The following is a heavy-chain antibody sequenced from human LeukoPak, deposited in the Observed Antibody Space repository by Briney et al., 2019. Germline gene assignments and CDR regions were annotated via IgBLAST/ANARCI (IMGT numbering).Heavy chain of an antibody. CDR2: ISYNGNNK. V-gene: IGHV3-30-3*01. CDR3: ARDFGESFDY. CDR1: GFTFSSDA. J-gene: IGHJ4*02. D-gene: IGHD3-10*01. Sequence: GGSLRLSCAASGFTFSSDAMHWVRQAPGKGLEWVAVISYNGNNKYYADSVKGRFTISRDNSKNTLYLQMNSLRAEDTAVYYCARDFGESFDYWGQGALVTVSS.